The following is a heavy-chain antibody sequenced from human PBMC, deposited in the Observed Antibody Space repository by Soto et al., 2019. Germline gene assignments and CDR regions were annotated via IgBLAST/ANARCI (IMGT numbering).Heavy chain of an antibody. Sequence: SQTLSLTCVSSGDSVSSNSASWNWIRQSPSRGLEWLGRTYYRSKWYNDYAVSVKSRITINPDTSKNQFSLQLNSVTPEDTAVYYCARDPSGWYKIADYYYYYGMDVWGQGTTVTVS. D-gene: IGHD6-19*01. J-gene: IGHJ6*02. CDR3: ARDPSGWYKIADYYYYYGMDV. CDR1: GDSVSSNSAS. CDR2: TYYRSKWYN. V-gene: IGHV6-1*01.